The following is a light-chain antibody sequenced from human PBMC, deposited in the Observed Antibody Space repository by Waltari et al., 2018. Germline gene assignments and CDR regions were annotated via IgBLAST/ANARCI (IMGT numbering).Light chain of an antibody. Sequence: CRASQSVTSIALSWFQQRPGQAPRLLIYGASNRATDIPDRFSGSGSGTDFTPTISRLEPEDFAVYYCQHYDGSVVTFGGGTKVEI. CDR1: QSVTSIA. V-gene: IGKV3-20*01. CDR2: GAS. J-gene: IGKJ4*01. CDR3: QHYDGSVVT.